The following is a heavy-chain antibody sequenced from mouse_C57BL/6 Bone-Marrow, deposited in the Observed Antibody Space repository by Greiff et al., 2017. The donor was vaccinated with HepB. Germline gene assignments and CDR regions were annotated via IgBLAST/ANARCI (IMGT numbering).Heavy chain of an antibody. D-gene: IGHD1-1*01. V-gene: IGHV5-17*01. CDR1: GFTFSDYG. Sequence: EVQLVESGGGLVKPGGSLKLSCAASGFTFSDYGMHWVRQAPEKGLEWVAYISSGSSTIYYADTVKGRFTISRDNAKNTLFLQMTSLRSEDTAMYYCARYYGSSSYAMDYWGQGTSVTVSS. J-gene: IGHJ4*01. CDR3: ARYYGSSSYAMDY. CDR2: ISSGSSTI.